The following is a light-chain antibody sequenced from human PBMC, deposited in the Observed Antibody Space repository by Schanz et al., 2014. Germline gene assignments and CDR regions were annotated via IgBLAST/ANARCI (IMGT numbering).Light chain of an antibody. V-gene: IGKV3-20*01. CDR2: DTS. CDR1: QSVGSTY. J-gene: IGKJ2*01. CDR3: QQYGSSPYT. Sequence: EIVLTQSPGTLSLSPGERATLSCRASQSVGSTYLAWYQQKPGQAPRLLIFDTSNRATGIPARFSGSGSGTDFTLTISSLEPEDFAVYYCQQYGSSPYTFGQGTKLEIK.